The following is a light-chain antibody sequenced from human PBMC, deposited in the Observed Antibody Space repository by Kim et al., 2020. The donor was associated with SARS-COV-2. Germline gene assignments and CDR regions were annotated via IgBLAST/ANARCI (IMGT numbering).Light chain of an antibody. J-gene: IGLJ3*02. Sequence: QPVLTQSSSVSASLGSSVKLTCTLSSGHSHYISVWHQQQPGKAPRYLMKLESSGTYNKGSGVPDRFSGSRSGANRYLSISNLQSEDEADYYCETWDSDTRVFGGGTQLTVL. V-gene: IGLV4-60*03. CDR2: LESSGTY. CDR3: ETWDSDTRV. CDR1: SGHSHYI.